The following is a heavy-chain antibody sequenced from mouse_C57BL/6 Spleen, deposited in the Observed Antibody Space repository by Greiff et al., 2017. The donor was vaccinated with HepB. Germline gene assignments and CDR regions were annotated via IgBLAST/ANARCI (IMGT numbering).Heavy chain of an antibody. J-gene: IGHJ1*03. CDR2: ISSGSSTI. CDR3: ARRNYYGSSHWYFDV. Sequence: DVKLVESGGGLVKPGGSLKLSCAASGFTFSDYGMHWVRQAPEKGLEWVAYISSGSSTIYYADTVKGRFTISRDNAKNTLFLQMTSLRSEDTAMYYCARRNYYGSSHWYFDVWGTGTTVTVSS. V-gene: IGHV5-17*01. D-gene: IGHD1-1*01. CDR1: GFTFSDYG.